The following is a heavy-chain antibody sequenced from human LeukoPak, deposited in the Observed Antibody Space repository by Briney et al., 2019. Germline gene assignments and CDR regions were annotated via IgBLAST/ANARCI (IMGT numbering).Heavy chain of an antibody. J-gene: IGHJ4*02. CDR1: GYTFNTYG. V-gene: IGHV1-18*01. CDR2: ISPYNGNT. D-gene: IGHD3-22*01. Sequence: GASVKVSCKPSGYTFNTYGITWVRQAPGQGLEWMGWISPYNGNTNYAQKFQGRVTMTTDTSTSTAYMELRSLRSDDTAVYYCARGPHERSGYPDDWGQGTLDTVSS. CDR3: ARGPHERSGYPDD.